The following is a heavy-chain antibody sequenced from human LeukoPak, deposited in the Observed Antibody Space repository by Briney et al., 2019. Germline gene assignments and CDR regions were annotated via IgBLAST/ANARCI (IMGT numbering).Heavy chain of an antibody. CDR2: INSDGTST. D-gene: IGHD3-22*01. V-gene: IGHV3-74*01. CDR3: ARDYYDSSGYYYVFDY. Sequence: GSLRLSCAASGFTFSSYWMHWVRQAPGKGLVWVSRINSDGTSTSYADSVKGRFTISRDNAKNTLYLQMNSLRAEDTAVYYCARDYYDSSGYYYVFDYWGQGTLVTVSS. CDR1: GFTFSSYW. J-gene: IGHJ4*02.